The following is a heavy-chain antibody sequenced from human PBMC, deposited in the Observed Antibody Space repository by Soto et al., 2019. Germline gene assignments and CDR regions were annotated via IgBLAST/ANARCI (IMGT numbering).Heavy chain of an antibody. CDR3: AKDHDGWVYYFDY. D-gene: IGHD6-19*01. CDR2: ISGSGGST. V-gene: IGHV3-23*01. Sequence: GGSLRLSCAASGFTFSSYAMSWFRQAPGKGLEWVSAISGSGGSTYYADSVKGRFTISRDNSKNTLYLQMNSLRAENTAVYYCAKDHDGWVYYFDYCGQGTLVTVPQ. J-gene: IGHJ4*02. CDR1: GFTFSSYA.